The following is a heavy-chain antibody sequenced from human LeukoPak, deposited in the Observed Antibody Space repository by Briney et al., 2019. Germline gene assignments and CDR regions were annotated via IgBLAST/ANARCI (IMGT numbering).Heavy chain of an antibody. CDR2: IHYSGSS. V-gene: IGHV4-59*01. CDR3: AREGDYENWFDP. Sequence: NPSETLSLTCTVSGGSIRGYYWTWIRQPPGKGLEWLGYIHYSGSSNYNPSLKSRVTISVDTSKNQFFLRLNSVTAADTAVYYCAREGDYENWFDPWGQGTLVTVSS. D-gene: IGHD4-17*01. J-gene: IGHJ5*02. CDR1: GGSIRGYY.